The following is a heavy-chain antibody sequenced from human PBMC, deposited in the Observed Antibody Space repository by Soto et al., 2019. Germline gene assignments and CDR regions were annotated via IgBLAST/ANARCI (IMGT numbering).Heavy chain of an antibody. Sequence: QVQLQESGPGLVKPSETLSLTCTVSGCSISSYYWSWIRQPPGKGLEWIGYIYYSGGTNYNPSLKSRVTISVDSSKNHFSLKLSSVTAADTAVYYCARRYGGNLDYWGQGTLVTVSS. V-gene: IGHV4-59*08. CDR2: IYYSGGT. J-gene: IGHJ4*02. CDR3: ARRYGGNLDY. CDR1: GCSISSYY. D-gene: IGHD1-26*01.